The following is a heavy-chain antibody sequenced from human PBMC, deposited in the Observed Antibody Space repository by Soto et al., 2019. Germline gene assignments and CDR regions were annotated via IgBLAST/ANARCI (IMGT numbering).Heavy chain of an antibody. CDR2: IIPVFGSP. V-gene: IGHV1-69*06. Sequence: VQLVQSGAEVRKPGSSVRVSCETSGDTFNSHTINWLRQAPGQGLEWMGGIIPVFGSPTYAQKFQARLTITADTSTQTAYMELSSLTSDDTAFYFCARAITGTNNWLDSWGQGTLVTVSS. CDR3: ARAITGTNNWLDS. J-gene: IGHJ5*01. D-gene: IGHD1-20*01. CDR1: GDTFNSHT.